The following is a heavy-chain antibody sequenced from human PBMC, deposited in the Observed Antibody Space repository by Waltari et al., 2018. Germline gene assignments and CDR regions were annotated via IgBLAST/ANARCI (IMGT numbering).Heavy chain of an antibody. CDR1: GGSFSGYY. D-gene: IGHD6-6*01. CDR2: IYYSGST. CDR3: ARAPASYSSSAGWFDP. Sequence: QVQLQQWGAGLLKPSETLSLTCAVYGGSFSGYYWSWIRQPPGKGLEWIGSIYYSGSTYYNPSLKSRVTISVDTSKNQFSLKLSSVTAADTAVYYCARAPASYSSSAGWFDPWGQGTLVTVSS. V-gene: IGHV4-34*01. J-gene: IGHJ5*02.